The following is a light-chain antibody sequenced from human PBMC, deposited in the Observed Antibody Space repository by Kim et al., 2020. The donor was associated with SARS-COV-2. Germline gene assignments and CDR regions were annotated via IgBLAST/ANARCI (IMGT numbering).Light chain of an antibody. CDR3: NSRDSNDNVV. J-gene: IGLJ2*01. V-gene: IGLV3-19*01. CDR1: SLRSYY. CDR2: GKN. Sequence: ALGQTVRITCQGHSLRSYYATWYQQKPGQAPILVIYGKNNRPSGIPDRFSGSSSGNTASLTITGTQAGDEADYYCNSRDSNDNVVFGGGTQLTVL.